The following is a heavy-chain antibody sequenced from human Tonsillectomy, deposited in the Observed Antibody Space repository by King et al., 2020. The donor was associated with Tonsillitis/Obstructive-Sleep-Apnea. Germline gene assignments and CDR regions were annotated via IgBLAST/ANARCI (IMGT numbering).Heavy chain of an antibody. CDR3: ARDLEGPHTRWLLSHSPSGAYYYYYYMDV. CDR2: INPSGGST. D-gene: IGHD3-3*01. CDR1: GYTFTSYY. V-gene: IGHV1-46*01. Sequence: QLVQSGAEVKKPGASVKVSCKASGYTFTSYYMHWVRQAPGQGLEWMGIINPSGGSTSYAQKFQGRVTMTRDTSTSTVYMELSSLRSEDTAVYYCARDLEGPHTRWLLSHSPSGAYYYYYYMDVWGKGTTVTVSS. J-gene: IGHJ6*03.